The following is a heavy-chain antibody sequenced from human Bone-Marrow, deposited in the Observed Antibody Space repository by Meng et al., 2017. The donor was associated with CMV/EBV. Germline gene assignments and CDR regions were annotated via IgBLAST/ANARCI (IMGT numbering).Heavy chain of an antibody. Sequence: GGSLRLSCAASGFTFSSYGMHRVRQAPGKGLEWVAFIRYDGSNKYYADSVKGRFTISRDNSKNTLYLQMNSLRAEDTAVYYCAKDRDEYYYDSSGYSNRGQGTLVTVPQ. V-gene: IGHV3-30*02. CDR3: AKDRDEYYYDSSGYSN. J-gene: IGHJ4*02. CDR1: GFTFSSYG. CDR2: IRYDGSNK. D-gene: IGHD3-22*01.